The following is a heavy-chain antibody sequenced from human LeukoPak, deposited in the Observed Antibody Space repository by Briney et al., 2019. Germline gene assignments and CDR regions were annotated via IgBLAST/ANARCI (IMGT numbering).Heavy chain of an antibody. CDR3: AKDITIFGGISDY. Sequence: GGSLRLSCAASGFTFSSYAMSWVRQAPGKGLGWVSAISGSGGSTYYADSVKGRFTISRDNSKNTLYLQMNSLRAEDTAVYYCAKDITIFGGISDYWGQGTLVTVSS. V-gene: IGHV3-23*01. CDR2: ISGSGGST. CDR1: GFTFSSYA. D-gene: IGHD3-3*01. J-gene: IGHJ4*02.